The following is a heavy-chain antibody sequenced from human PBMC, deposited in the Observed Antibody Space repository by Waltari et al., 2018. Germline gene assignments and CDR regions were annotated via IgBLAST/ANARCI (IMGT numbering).Heavy chain of an antibody. V-gene: IGHV3-23*01. CDR2: INGYGDKT. D-gene: IGHD3-22*01. CDR1: GFIFNNYA. Sequence: EVQVLEYGGGWVQPGGSLRLTCAASGFIFNNYAINGVRQAPRKGMEWGAGINGYGDKTYYSDSVKGRFTLSRDNSRNTLSLQLNSLRAEDTAIYYCTKAHFYDTSGYIERWGQGTLVTVSS. J-gene: IGHJ5*02. CDR3: TKAHFYDTSGYIER.